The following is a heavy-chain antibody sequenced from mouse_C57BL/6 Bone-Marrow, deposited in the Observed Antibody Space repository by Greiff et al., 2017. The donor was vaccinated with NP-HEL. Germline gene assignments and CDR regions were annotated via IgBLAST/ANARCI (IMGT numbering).Heavy chain of an antibody. CDR3: ARDLYYSKPSYWYFDV. D-gene: IGHD2-5*01. CDR2: ISYDGSN. V-gene: IGHV3-6*01. CDR1: GYSITSGYY. J-gene: IGHJ1*03. Sequence: EVQLQESGPGLVKPSQSLSLTCSVTGYSITSGYYWNWIRQFPGNKLEWMGYISYDGSNNYNPSLKNRISITRDTSKNQFFLKLNSVTTEDTATYYCARDLYYSKPSYWYFDVWGTGTTVTVSS.